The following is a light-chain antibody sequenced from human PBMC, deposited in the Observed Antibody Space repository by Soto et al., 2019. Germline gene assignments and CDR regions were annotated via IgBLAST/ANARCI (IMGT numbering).Light chain of an antibody. V-gene: IGLV3-1*01. CDR2: QDN. J-gene: IGLJ2*01. CDR3: QAWDSSTVV. Sequence: YELTQPPSVSVSPGQTASITCSGDRLGDKYACWYQQKPGQSPVLVIYQDNKRPSGIPERFSGSNSGNTATLTISGTQAMDEADYFCQAWDSSTVVFGGGTKLTVL. CDR1: RLGDKY.